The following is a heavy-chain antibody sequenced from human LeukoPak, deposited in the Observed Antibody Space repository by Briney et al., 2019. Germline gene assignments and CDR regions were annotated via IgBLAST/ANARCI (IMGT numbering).Heavy chain of an antibody. V-gene: IGHV3-7*01. J-gene: IGHJ4*02. Sequence: GGSLRLSCLASGFTFSNSWMTWVRQAPGRGLEWVANIKEDGSDKQYVDSVRGRFTISRGNAKNSLYLQMNSLRAEDTAVYYCARDGKYQVPPGWGQGTLVTVSS. CDR2: IKEDGSDK. D-gene: IGHD2-2*01. CDR3: ARDGKYQVPPG. CDR1: GFTFSNSW.